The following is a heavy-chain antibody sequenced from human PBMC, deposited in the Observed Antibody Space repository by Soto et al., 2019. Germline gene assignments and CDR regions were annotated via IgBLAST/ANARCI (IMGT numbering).Heavy chain of an antibody. CDR3: AKERGYRTNGVCYVGPY. CDR2: ISYDGSNK. V-gene: IGHV3-30*18. J-gene: IGHJ4*02. D-gene: IGHD2-8*01. Sequence: QVQLVESGGGVVQPGRSLRLSCAASGFTFSSYGMHWVRQAPGKGLEWVAVISYDGSNKYYADSVKGRFTISRDNSKNTLYLQMTSLRAEDTAVYYCAKERGYRTNGVCYVGPYWGQGTLVTVSS. CDR1: GFTFSSYG.